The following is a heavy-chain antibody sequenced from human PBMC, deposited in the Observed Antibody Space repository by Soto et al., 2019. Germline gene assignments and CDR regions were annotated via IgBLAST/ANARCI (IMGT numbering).Heavy chain of an antibody. Sequence: GGSLRLSCAASGFTFSSYTLNWVRRAPGKGLEWVATSSDRRTGNTHYSDSVRGRFTPSRDYSRSILFLQMDSLRADDTALYYCTTWLTAHFDYWGRGTQVTVSS. CDR3: TTWLTAHFDY. CDR2: SSDRRTGNT. V-gene: IGHV3-23*01. J-gene: IGHJ4*02. CDR1: GFTFSSYT. D-gene: IGHD2-21*02.